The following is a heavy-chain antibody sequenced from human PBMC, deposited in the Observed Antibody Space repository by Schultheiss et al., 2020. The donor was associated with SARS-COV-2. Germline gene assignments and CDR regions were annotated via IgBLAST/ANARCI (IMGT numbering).Heavy chain of an antibody. D-gene: IGHD5-12*01. V-gene: IGHV3-23*01. J-gene: IGHJ4*02. CDR2: ISGSGGST. Sequence: GESLKISCAASGFTFSSYAMSWVRQAPGKGLEWVSAISGSGGSTYYADSVKGRFTISRDNAKKSLYLQMNSLRAEDTAVYYCARLVATIMLDYWGQGTLVTVSS. CDR3: ARLVATIMLDY. CDR1: GFTFSSYA.